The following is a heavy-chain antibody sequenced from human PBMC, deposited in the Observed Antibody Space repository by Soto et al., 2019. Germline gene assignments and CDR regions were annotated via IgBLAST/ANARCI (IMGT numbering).Heavy chain of an antibody. CDR2: IIPISGTA. V-gene: IGHV1-69*01. D-gene: IGHD2-2*01. CDR3: ARSQGSSTSLEIYYYYYYGMDV. J-gene: IGHJ6*02. Sequence: QVQLVQSGAEVKKPGSSVKVSCKASGGTFSSYAISWVRQAPGQGLEWMGGIIPISGTANYAQKFQGRVTITADESTRTAYMELSSLRSEDTAVYYCARSQGSSTSLEIYYYYYYGMDVWGQGTTVTVS. CDR1: GGTFSSYA.